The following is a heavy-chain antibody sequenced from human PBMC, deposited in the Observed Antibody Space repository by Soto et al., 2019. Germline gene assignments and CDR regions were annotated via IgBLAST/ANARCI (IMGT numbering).Heavy chain of an antibody. D-gene: IGHD3-22*01. CDR2: IYYSENT. CDR1: GGSVSSGSYY. Sequence: SETLSLTCTVSGGSVSSGSYYWSWIRQPPGKGLEWIGYIYYSENTYYNPSLKSRVSISVDTSQNQFSLKLSSVTAADTAVYYCARDPFDSSAYDAFDIWGQGTMVTVSS. CDR3: ARDPFDSSAYDAFDI. J-gene: IGHJ3*02. V-gene: IGHV4-61*01.